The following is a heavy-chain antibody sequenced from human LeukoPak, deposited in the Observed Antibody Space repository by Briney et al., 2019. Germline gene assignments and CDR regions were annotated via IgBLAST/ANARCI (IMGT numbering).Heavy chain of an antibody. D-gene: IGHD4-11*01. CDR2: IPHDSSYT. CDR1: GFAFSSYT. Sequence: AGGSLGLSCAASGFAFSSYTMNWVRQAPGKGLEWVSSIPHDSSYTYYADSLKGRFTISRDNAKNSLYLQMNSLRAEDTAIYYCARDPYRESYFDHWGQGTLVTVSS. V-gene: IGHV3-21*01. J-gene: IGHJ4*02. CDR3: ARDPYRESYFDH.